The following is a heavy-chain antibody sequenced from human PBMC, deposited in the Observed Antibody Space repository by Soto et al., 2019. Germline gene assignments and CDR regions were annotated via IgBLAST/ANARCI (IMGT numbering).Heavy chain of an antibody. CDR2: INPSGGST. CDR3: ARGDSSSWYDYYGMDV. Sequence: ASVKVSCKASGYTFTSYYMHWVRQAPGQGLEWMGIINPSGGSTSYAQKFRGRVTMTRDTSTSTVYMELSSLRSEDTAVYYCARGDSSSWYDYYGMDVWGQGTTVTVSS. CDR1: GYTFTSYY. J-gene: IGHJ6*02. D-gene: IGHD6-13*01. V-gene: IGHV1-46*01.